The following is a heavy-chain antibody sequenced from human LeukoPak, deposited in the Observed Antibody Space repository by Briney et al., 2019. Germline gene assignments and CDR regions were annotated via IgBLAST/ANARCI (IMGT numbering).Heavy chain of an antibody. V-gene: IGHV3-48*01. Sequence: GGSLRLSCSFSLSGFGLTWVRQAPGKGLEWVSYISATGSPIYYSDSVKGRFTISRDNAKNSLYLQMDSLGAEDTAVYYCARSMTSAFYFDIWGRGTLVTVSS. D-gene: IGHD2-21*02. J-gene: IGHJ4*02. CDR1: FSLSGFG. CDR3: ARSMTSAFYFDI. CDR2: ISATGSPI.